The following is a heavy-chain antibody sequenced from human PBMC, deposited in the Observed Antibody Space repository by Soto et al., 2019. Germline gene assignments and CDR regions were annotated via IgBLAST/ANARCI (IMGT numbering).Heavy chain of an antibody. Sequence: SETLSLTCTVSGGSISSGGYYWSWIRQHPGKGLEWIGYIYYSGSTYYNPSLKSRVTISVDTSKNQFSLKLSSVTAADTAVYYCARLVDYYDSSGPVYWGQGTLVTVS. D-gene: IGHD3-22*01. CDR3: ARLVDYYDSSGPVY. CDR2: IYYSGST. J-gene: IGHJ4*02. CDR1: GGSISSGGYY. V-gene: IGHV4-31*03.